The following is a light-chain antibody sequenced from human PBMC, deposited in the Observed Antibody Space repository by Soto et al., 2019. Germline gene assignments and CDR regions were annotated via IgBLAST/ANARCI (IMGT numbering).Light chain of an antibody. CDR2: DTS. CDR1: QSVSSN. Sequence: EIVMTQSPATLSVSPGERATLSCRASQSVSSNLAWYQQKPGQAPRLVISDTSDRATGIPDRFSGSGSGTDFTLTISRLEPEDFAVYYCQQYESPWTFGQGTKVDIK. V-gene: IGKV3D-15*01. CDR3: QQYESPWT. J-gene: IGKJ1*01.